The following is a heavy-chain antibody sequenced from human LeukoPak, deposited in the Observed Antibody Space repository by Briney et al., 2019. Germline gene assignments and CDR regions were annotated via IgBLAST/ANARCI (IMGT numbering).Heavy chain of an antibody. J-gene: IGHJ6*02. V-gene: IGHV4-4*02. CDR3: ARVSRYYDSSGSSYYYGMDV. D-gene: IGHD3-22*01. Sequence: SGTLSLTCAVSGGSISSSNWWSWVRQPPGKGLEWIGEIYHSGTTNYNPSLKSRVTISVDKSKSQFSLRLSSVTAADTALYYCARVSRYYDSSGSSYYYGMDVWGQGTTVTVSS. CDR1: GGSISSSNW. CDR2: IYHSGTT.